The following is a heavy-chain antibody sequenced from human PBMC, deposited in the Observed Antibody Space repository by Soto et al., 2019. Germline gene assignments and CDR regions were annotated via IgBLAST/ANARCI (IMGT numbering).Heavy chain of an antibody. CDR2: ISGSGGST. J-gene: IGHJ4*02. CDR3: AKVPSITMIVVVIGAFDY. D-gene: IGHD3-22*01. V-gene: IGHV3-23*01. CDR1: GFTFSSYA. Sequence: GESLKISCAASGFTFSSYAMSWVRQAPGKGLEWVSAISGSGGSTYYADSVKGRFTISRDNSKNTLYLQMNSLRAEDTAVYYCAKVPSITMIVVVIGAFDYWGQGTLVTVSS.